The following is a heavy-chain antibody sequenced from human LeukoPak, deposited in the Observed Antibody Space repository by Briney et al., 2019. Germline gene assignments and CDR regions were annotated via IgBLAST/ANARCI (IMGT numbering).Heavy chain of an antibody. CDR3: ARGLYSHGDADVFDI. Sequence: PGRSLRLSCAASGFTFSSYAMHWVRQAPGKGLEWVAVISYDGTNKYYADSVKGRCTIARDNPKNTLYLQMNNLRTEDTAVYYCARGLYSHGDADVFDIWGQGTMVTVSS. V-gene: IGHV3-30-3*01. D-gene: IGHD4-17*01. J-gene: IGHJ3*02. CDR1: GFTFSSYA. CDR2: ISYDGTNK.